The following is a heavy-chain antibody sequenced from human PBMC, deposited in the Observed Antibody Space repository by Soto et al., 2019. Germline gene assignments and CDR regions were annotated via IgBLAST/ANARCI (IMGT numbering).Heavy chain of an antibody. V-gene: IGHV1-69*13. J-gene: IGHJ5*02. D-gene: IGHD6-13*01. CDR2: IIPLFGTT. CDR1: AGTFSTYS. CDR3: ARGATHGSSWYFWFDP. Sequence: SVKVSCKASAGTFSTYSINWVRQAPGQGLEWMGGIIPLFGTTNYAQKFEGRVTITADESTSTAYMELSSLRAEDAAVYYCARGATHGSSWYFWFDPWGQGTLVTVSS.